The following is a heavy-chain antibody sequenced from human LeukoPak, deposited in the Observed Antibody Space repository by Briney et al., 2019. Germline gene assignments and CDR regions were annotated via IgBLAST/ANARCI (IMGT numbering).Heavy chain of an antibody. V-gene: IGHV4-61*02. CDR1: GGSISGGGYS. CDR2: IYASGST. D-gene: IGHD6-19*01. CDR3: AREVGHYSSGWLSSEYYFDY. Sequence: PSETLSLTCAVSGGSISGGGYSYNWIRQPAGTGLEWIGRIYASGSTNYNPSLKSRVTMSVDTSKNQFSLKLSSVTAADTAVYYCAREVGHYSSGWLSSEYYFDYWGQGTLVTVSS. J-gene: IGHJ4*02.